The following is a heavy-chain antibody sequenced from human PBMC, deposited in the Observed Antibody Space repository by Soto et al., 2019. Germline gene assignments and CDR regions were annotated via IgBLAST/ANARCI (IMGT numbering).Heavy chain of an antibody. V-gene: IGHV3-11*01. Sequence: LSCAASGFTSSDYYMSWIRQAPGKGLEWVSYISSSGSTIYYADSVKGRFTISRDNAKNSLYLQMNSLRAEDTAVYYCARDEMATTPGGAFDIWRQGTMVTVSS. J-gene: IGHJ3*02. CDR2: ISSSGSTI. CDR3: ARDEMATTPGGAFDI. CDR1: GFTSSDYY. D-gene: IGHD5-12*01.